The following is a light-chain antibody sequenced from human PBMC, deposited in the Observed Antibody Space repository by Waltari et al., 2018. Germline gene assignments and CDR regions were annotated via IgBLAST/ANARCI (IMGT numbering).Light chain of an antibody. CDR2: SND. CDR3: ASWDDTLGGIL. Sequence: QSVLSQSPSASATPGQRVALSCSGGNSNIGNNPVNWYYHLPGTAPKLLIYSNDQRPAGVPGRFSGSKSGTSASLAISGLQSGDEGDYYCASWDDTLGGILFGGGTRLTVL. V-gene: IGLV1-44*01. J-gene: IGLJ3*02. CDR1: NSNIGNNP.